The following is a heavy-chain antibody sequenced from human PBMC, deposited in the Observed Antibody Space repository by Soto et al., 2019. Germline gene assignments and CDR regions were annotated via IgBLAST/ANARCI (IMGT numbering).Heavy chain of an antibody. Sequence: GGSLRLSCAASGFTFSSYAMNWVRQAPGKGLEWVSAISGNADNTYYADSVKGRFTISRDNSKNTLYLQMNSLRAEDTAVYYCAKPRRPMIAVIITDYYAMDVWGQGATVTVSS. CDR2: ISGNADNT. CDR1: GFTFSSYA. J-gene: IGHJ6*02. V-gene: IGHV3-23*01. D-gene: IGHD3-22*01. CDR3: AKPRRPMIAVIITDYYAMDV.